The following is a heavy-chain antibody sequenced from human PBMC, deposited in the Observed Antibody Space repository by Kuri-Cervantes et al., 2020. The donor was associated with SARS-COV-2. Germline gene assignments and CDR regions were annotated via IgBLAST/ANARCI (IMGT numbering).Heavy chain of an antibody. CDR1: GGSFSGYY. D-gene: IGHD3-10*02. CDR3: ARDSPERRYVLDI. Sequence: SQTLSLTCALYGGSFSGYYWSWIRQPPGKGLEWIGEINHSGSTNYNPSLKSRVTISVDTSKNQFSLKLSSVTAADTAVYYCARDSPERRYVLDIWGQGTMVTVSS. CDR2: INHSGST. J-gene: IGHJ3*02. V-gene: IGHV4-34*01.